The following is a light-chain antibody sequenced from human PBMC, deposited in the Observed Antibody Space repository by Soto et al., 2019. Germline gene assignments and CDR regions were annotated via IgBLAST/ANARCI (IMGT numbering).Light chain of an antibody. Sequence: QSALTQPASVSGSPGQSITISCTGTSGDIGGYNYVSWYQQHPGKAPKLLISEVTNRPSGVSNRFSGSKSGNTASLTISGLQAEDEADYYCCSYTGSYTLKVFGGGTKVTVL. CDR2: EVT. J-gene: IGLJ3*02. CDR3: CSYTGSYTLKV. V-gene: IGLV2-14*01. CDR1: SGDIGGYNY.